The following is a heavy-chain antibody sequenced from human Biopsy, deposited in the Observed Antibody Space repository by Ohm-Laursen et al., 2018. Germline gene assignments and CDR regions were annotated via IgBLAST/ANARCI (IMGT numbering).Heavy chain of an antibody. Sequence: TLSLTCIVYGESFNGYYWSWIRQTPGKGLEWIGEINHSGRTNYNPSLKSLVTISVDTSKNQFSLKLNSVTAADTAVYYCARRPYGGTRYWYFDLWGRGTLVTVSS. D-gene: IGHD4-23*01. CDR1: GESFNGYY. V-gene: IGHV4-34*09. CDR2: INHSGRT. CDR3: ARRPYGGTRYWYFDL. J-gene: IGHJ2*01.